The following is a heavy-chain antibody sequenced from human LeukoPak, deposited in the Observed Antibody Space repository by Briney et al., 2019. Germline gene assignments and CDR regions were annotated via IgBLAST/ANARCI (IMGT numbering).Heavy chain of an antibody. Sequence: GGSLRLSCAASGFTFSSYGMHWVRQAPGKGLEWVAFIRYDGSNRYYADSVKGRFTISRDNSKNTLYRQMNSVRDEDTAVYYCAKDTTPPNAEFDPWGQGTLVTVSS. J-gene: IGHJ5*02. D-gene: IGHD1-1*01. CDR2: IRYDGSNR. CDR3: AKDTTPPNAEFDP. CDR1: GFTFSSYG. V-gene: IGHV3-30*02.